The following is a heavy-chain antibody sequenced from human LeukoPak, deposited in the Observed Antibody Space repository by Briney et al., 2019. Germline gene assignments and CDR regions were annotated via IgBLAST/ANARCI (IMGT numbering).Heavy chain of an antibody. J-gene: IGHJ4*02. D-gene: IGHD5-12*01. CDR3: AKDGREWPRSLDY. CDR1: GFAFSSYA. Sequence: GGSLRLSCAASGFAFSSYAMSWVRQAPGKGLEWVSAISGSGGSTYYADSVKGRITISRDNSKNTLYLQMNSLRAEDTAVYYCAKDGREWPRSLDYWGQGTLVTVSS. CDR2: ISGSGGST. V-gene: IGHV3-23*01.